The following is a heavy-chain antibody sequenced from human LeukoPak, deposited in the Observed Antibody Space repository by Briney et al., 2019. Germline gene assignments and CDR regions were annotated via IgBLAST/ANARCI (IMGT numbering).Heavy chain of an antibody. CDR1: GFTFDDYA. V-gene: IGHV3-9*03. D-gene: IGHD6-19*01. CDR2: ISWNSGSI. CDR3: AKDKYSSGWYYFDY. J-gene: IGHJ4*02. Sequence: PGGSLRLSCAASGFTFDDYAMHWVRQAPGKGLEWVSGISWNSGSIGYADSVKGRFTISRDNAKNSLYLQMNSLRAEDMALYYCAKDKYSSGWYYFDYWSQGTLVTVSS.